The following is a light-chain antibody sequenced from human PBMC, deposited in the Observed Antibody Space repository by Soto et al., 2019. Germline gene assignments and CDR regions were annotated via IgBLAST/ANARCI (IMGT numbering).Light chain of an antibody. J-gene: IGKJ4*01. Sequence: DILMTKSPASLAVSLCERATMSCKCSRSVLYKSNNKNHLAWYQQKPGQPPQLIIYWASTRESGVPERFSGSGSGTDFTLTISSLEAEDVAFYWCQQYFDVPFTFGGGTKVDI. CDR3: QQYFDVPFT. V-gene: IGKV4-1*01. CDR1: RSVLYKSNNKNH. CDR2: WAS.